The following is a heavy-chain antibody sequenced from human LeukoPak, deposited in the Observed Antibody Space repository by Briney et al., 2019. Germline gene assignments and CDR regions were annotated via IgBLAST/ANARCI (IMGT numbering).Heavy chain of an antibody. D-gene: IGHD2-2*01. Sequence: SETLSLTCTVSGGSISSYYWSWIRQPPGKGLEWIGYIYYSGSTNYNPSLKSRVTISVDTSKNQFSLKLSSVTAADTAVYYCARRGHECSSTSCLYYFDYWGQGTLVTVSS. CDR1: GGSISSYY. CDR3: ARRGHECSSTSCLYYFDY. J-gene: IGHJ4*02. CDR2: IYYSGST. V-gene: IGHV4-59*08.